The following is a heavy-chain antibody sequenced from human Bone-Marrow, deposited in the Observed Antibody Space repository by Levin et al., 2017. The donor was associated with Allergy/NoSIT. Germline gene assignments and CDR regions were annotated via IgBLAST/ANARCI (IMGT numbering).Heavy chain of an antibody. CDR1: GYSIRSGYY. D-gene: IGHD4-17*01. J-gene: IGHJ4*02. CDR2: IYHSGST. Sequence: RSQTLSLTCAVSGYSIRSGYYWGWIRQPPGKGLEWIGSIYHSGSTYYNPSLKSRVTISVDTSKNQFSLKLSSVTAADTAVYYCARGQDDYGDPHFDYWGQGTLVTVSS. CDR3: ARGQDDYGDPHFDY. V-gene: IGHV4-38-2*01.